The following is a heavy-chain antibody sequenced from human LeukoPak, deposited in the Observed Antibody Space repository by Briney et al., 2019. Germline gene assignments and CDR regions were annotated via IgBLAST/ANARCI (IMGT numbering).Heavy chain of an antibody. CDR1: GGSLSSGGYY. D-gene: IGHD3-10*01. CDR2: IYYSGST. Sequence: SETLSLTCTVSGGSLSSGGYYWSWIRQPPGKGLEWIGYIYYSGSTNYNPSLKSRVTISVDTSKNQYSLKLSSVTAADTAVYYCARGSSMVRGGGFDYWGQGTLVTVSS. V-gene: IGHV4-61*08. CDR3: ARGSSMVRGGGFDY. J-gene: IGHJ4*02.